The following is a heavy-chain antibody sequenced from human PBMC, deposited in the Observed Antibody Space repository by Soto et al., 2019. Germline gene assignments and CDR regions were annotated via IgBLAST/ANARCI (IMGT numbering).Heavy chain of an antibody. CDR2: IYDNGIT. Sequence: SETLSLTCSVSGRSITSYYWSWVRQPPGKGLEWIGYIYDNGITSQNPSLKSRVTMSADTSQNQFSLKLTSVTGADTAVYYCARTYDSNGYANEFDSWGHGILVTVSS. CDR3: ARTYDSNGYANEFDS. V-gene: IGHV4-59*12. CDR1: GRSITSYY. D-gene: IGHD3-22*01. J-gene: IGHJ4*01.